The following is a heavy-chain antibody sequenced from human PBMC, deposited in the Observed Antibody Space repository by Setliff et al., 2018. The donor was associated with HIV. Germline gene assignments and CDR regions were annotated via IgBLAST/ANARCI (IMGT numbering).Heavy chain of an antibody. Sequence: SVKVSCKASGGTFSSYAISWVQQAPGQGLEWMGGIIPIFGTANYAQKFQGRVTITADESTSAAYMELSSLRSEDTAVYYCARPSDTAMVTVGYYYYGMDVWGQGTTVTVSS. CDR1: GGTFSSYA. CDR2: IIPIFGTA. CDR3: ARPSDTAMVTVGYYYYGMDV. V-gene: IGHV1-69*13. J-gene: IGHJ6*02. D-gene: IGHD5-18*01.